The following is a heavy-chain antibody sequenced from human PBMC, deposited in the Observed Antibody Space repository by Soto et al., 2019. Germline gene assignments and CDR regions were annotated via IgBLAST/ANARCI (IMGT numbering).Heavy chain of an antibody. D-gene: IGHD3-22*01. CDR2: IYSGGST. Sequence: PGGSLRLSCAASGFTVSSNYMSWVRQAPGKGLEWVSVIYSGGSTYYADSVKGRFTISRDNSKNTLYLQMNSLRAEDTAVYYCARSRPAYYYDSSGPGGYDYWGQGTLVTVSS. J-gene: IGHJ4*02. CDR3: ARSRPAYYYDSSGPGGYDY. CDR1: GFTVSSNY. V-gene: IGHV3-53*01.